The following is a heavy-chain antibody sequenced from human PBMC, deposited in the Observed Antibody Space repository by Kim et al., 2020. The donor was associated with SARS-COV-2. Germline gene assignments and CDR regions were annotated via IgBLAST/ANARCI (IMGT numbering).Heavy chain of an antibody. J-gene: IGHJ4*02. CDR3: RIVGSDFDY. Sequence: ETLSLTCDVYGGSFSGYSWDWIRQPPGKGLEWIGGINPSGSTNYNPSLKSRVAISVDTSKTQVSLNLNSVTAADTAVYYCRIVGSDFDYWGQGTLVTVSS. CDR1: GGSFSGYS. V-gene: IGHV4-34*01. CDR2: INPSGST. D-gene: IGHD2-15*01.